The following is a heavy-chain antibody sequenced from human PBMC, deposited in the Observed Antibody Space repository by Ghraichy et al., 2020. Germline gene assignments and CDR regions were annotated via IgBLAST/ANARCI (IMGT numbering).Heavy chain of an antibody. CDR3: ASSRGHSSGWFHSYYYYGMDV. J-gene: IGHJ6*02. D-gene: IGHD6-19*01. V-gene: IGHV4-39*01. CDR1: GGSISSSSYY. Sequence: SETLSLTCTVSGGSISSSSYYWGWIRQPPGKGLEWIGSIYYSGSTYYNPSLKSRVTISVDTSKNQFSLKLSSVTAADTAVYYCASSRGHSSGWFHSYYYYGMDVWGQGTTVTVSS. CDR2: IYYSGST.